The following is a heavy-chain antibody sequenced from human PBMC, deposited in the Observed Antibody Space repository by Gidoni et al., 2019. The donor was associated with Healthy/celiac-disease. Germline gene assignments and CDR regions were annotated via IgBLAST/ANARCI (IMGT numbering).Heavy chain of an antibody. CDR2: LWSDGSNK. J-gene: IGHJ4*02. CDR3: ARGGRWEPEGGHY. D-gene: IGHD1-26*01. V-gene: IGHV3-33*01. CDR1: GVTFSSYG. Sequence: QVQLVESGGGVVQPGRSLRLCCAATGVTFSSYGMPWVRQAPGKGLEVVAFLWSDGSNKFYADSVTGPFTISRDTSTNTLYLQMNSLRAEDTAVSYCARGGRWEPEGGHYWGQGTLVTVSS.